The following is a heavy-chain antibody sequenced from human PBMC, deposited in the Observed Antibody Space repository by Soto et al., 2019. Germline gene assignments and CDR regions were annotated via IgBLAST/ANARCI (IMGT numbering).Heavy chain of an antibody. CDR1: GGSFSAYY. J-gene: IGHJ6*02. CDR3: VRGLRYSGMDV. D-gene: IGHD2-15*01. V-gene: IGHV4-34*01. CDR2: IDHSGST. Sequence: SETLSLTCAVSGGSFSAYYWTWIRQPPGRGLEWIGEIDHSGSTNYNPSLEGRVTMSIDTAKNRFSLNVTSVTAADTAVYYCVRGLRYSGMDVWGQGTTVTV.